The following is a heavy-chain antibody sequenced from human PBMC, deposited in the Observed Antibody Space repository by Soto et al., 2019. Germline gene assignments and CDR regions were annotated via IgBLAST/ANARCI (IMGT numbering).Heavy chain of an antibody. J-gene: IGHJ4*02. V-gene: IGHV3-23*01. CDR2: ISGSGGST. CDR3: AKDVPFDGVYYFDY. D-gene: IGHD4-17*01. CDR1: GFTFSSYA. Sequence: GGSLTLSCAASGFTFSSYAMSWFRQAPGKGLEWVSAISGSGGSTYYADSVKGRFTISRDNSKNTLYLKMNSLRAEDTAVYYCAKDVPFDGVYYFDYWGQGTLVTVSS.